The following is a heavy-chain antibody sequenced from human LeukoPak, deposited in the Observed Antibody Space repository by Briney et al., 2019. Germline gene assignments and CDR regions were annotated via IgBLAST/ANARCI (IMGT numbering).Heavy chain of an antibody. CDR2: INSDGNT. CDR1: GGSISTYY. V-gene: IGHV4-4*07. Sequence: SETLSLICTVSGGSISTYYWSWIRQPAGKGPEWIGRINSDGNTNYNPSLKSRVSMSVDTSKNHFSLNVSSVTAADTAVYYCARDRLGFRVDVWGEGTTVTVSS. J-gene: IGHJ6*04. D-gene: IGHD3-10*01. CDR3: ARDRLGFRVDV.